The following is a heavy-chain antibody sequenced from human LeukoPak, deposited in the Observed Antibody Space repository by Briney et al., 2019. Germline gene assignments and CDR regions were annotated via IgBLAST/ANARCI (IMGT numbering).Heavy chain of an antibody. Sequence: GGSLRLSCAASGFTFSSYGVSWVRQAPGKGLEWVSAISGSGGSTYYADSVKGRFTISRDNSKNTLYLQMNSLRAEDTAVYYCAKPYDYGDYRPDYWGQGTLVTVSS. J-gene: IGHJ4*02. CDR2: ISGSGGST. CDR1: GFTFSSYG. CDR3: AKPYDYGDYRPDY. V-gene: IGHV3-23*01. D-gene: IGHD4-17*01.